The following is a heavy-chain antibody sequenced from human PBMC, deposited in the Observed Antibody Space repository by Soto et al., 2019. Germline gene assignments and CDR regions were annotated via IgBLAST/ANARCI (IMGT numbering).Heavy chain of an antibody. CDR1: GGTFSSYA. J-gene: IGHJ3*02. V-gene: IGHV1-69*10. CDR3: ARDPAGESDAFDI. Sequence: ASVKVSCKASGGTFSSYAISWVRQAPGQGLEWMGGIIPIFGIANYAQKFQGRVTITADKSTSTAYMELSSLRSEDTAVYYCARDPAGESDAFDIWGQGTMVTVSS. CDR2: IIPIFGIA. D-gene: IGHD3-10*01.